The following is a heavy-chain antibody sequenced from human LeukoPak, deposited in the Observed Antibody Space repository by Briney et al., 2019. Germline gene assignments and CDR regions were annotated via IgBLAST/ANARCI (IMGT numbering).Heavy chain of an antibody. D-gene: IGHD3-22*01. V-gene: IGHV4-59*01. CDR2: IYYSGST. CDR1: GGSISSYY. Sequence: SETLSLTCTVSGGSISSYYWSWIRQPPGKGLEWIGYIYYSGSTNYNPSPKSRVTISVDTSKNQFSLKLSSVTAADTAVYYCARGLRSYDSSGYYYGWYFDLWGRGTLVTVSS. CDR3: ARGLRSYDSSGYYYGWYFDL. J-gene: IGHJ2*01.